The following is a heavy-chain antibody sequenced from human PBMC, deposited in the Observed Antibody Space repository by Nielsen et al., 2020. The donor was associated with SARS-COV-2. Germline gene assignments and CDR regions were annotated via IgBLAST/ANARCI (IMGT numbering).Heavy chain of an antibody. J-gene: IGHJ4*02. V-gene: IGHV3-30*03. Sequence: GGSLRLSCAASGFTFSSYGMHWVRQAPGKGLEWVAVISYDGSNKYYADSVKGRFTISRDNSKNTLYLQMNSLRAEDTAVYYCARDRGPNLRYFDWLPSSVYFDYWGQGTLVTVSS. D-gene: IGHD3-9*01. CDR3: ARDRGPNLRYFDWLPSSVYFDY. CDR2: ISYDGSNK. CDR1: GFTFSSYG.